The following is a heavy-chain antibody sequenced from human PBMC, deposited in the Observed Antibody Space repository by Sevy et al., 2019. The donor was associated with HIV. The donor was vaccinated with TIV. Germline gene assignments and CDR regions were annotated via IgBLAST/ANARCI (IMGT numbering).Heavy chain of an antibody. CDR1: GYTFTSYG. CDR3: ARVAWTTVTTHSDY. V-gene: IGHV1-18*01. J-gene: IGHJ4*02. Sequence: ASVKVSCKASGYTFTSYGISWVRQAPGQGLEWMGWINAYNGNTNYAQKLQGRVTMTTDTSTSTAYMELRSLRSDDTAVYYCARVAWTTVTTHSDYWGQGTLVTVSS. CDR2: INAYNGNT. D-gene: IGHD4-17*01.